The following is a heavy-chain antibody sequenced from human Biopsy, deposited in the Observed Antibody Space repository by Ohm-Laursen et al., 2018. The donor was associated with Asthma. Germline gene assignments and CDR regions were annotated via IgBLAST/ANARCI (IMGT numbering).Heavy chain of an antibody. CDR2: IWYDGSNK. CDR3: ARGGLGYCSSTSCYQNYYYGMGV. J-gene: IGHJ6*02. CDR1: GFTFSSYG. Sequence: SLRLSCTASGFTFSSYGMHWVRQAPGKGLEWVAVIWYDGSNKYYADSVKGRFTISRDNSKNTLYLQMSSLRAEDTAVYYCARGGLGYCSSTSCYQNYYYGMGVWGQGTTVTVSS. V-gene: IGHV3-33*01. D-gene: IGHD2-2*01.